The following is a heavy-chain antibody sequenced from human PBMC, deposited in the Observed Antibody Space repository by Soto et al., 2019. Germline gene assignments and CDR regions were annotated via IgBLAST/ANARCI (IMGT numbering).Heavy chain of an antibody. D-gene: IGHD3-3*01. V-gene: IGHV3-33*01. Sequence: QVQLVESGGGVVQPGRSLRLSCAASGFTFSSYGMHWVRQAPGKGLEWVAVIWYDGSNKYYADSGKGRFTISRDNSKNKLYLQMNSLRAEDTAVYYCARGGVVIDYWGQGTLVTVSS. CDR2: IWYDGSNK. CDR1: GFTFSSYG. CDR3: ARGGVVIDY. J-gene: IGHJ4*02.